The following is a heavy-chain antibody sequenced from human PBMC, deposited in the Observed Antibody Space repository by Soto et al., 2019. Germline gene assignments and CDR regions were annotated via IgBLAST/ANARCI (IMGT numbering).Heavy chain of an antibody. CDR2: IYYSGST. D-gene: IGHD3-3*01. V-gene: IGHV4-30-4*01. Sequence: SENLSPTCTVYGGSISSGDYYWSWIRQPPGKGLEWIGYIYYSGSTYYNPSLKSRVTISVDTSKNQFSLKLSSVTAADTAVYYCARDKSWYEFWSGYYYYYGMDVWGQGTTVTVSS. CDR3: ARDKSWYEFWSGYYYYYGMDV. J-gene: IGHJ6*02. CDR1: GGSISSGDYY.